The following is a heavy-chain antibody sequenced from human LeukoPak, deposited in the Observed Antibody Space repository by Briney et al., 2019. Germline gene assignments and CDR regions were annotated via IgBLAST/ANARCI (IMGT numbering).Heavy chain of an antibody. CDR2: MNPNSGNT. CDR1: GYTFTSYD. V-gene: IGHV1-8*01. Sequence: ASVKVSCKASGYTFTSYDINWVRQATGQGLEWMGWMNPNSGNTGYAQKFQGRVTMTRNTSISTAYMELSSLRSEDTAVYYCARAGPYGSGSYYNPYYYYYYGMDVWGQGTMVTVSS. J-gene: IGHJ6*02. CDR3: ARAGPYGSGSYYNPYYYYYYGMDV. D-gene: IGHD3-10*01.